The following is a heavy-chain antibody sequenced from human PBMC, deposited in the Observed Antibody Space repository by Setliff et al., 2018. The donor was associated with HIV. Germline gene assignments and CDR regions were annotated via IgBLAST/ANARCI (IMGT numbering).Heavy chain of an antibody. CDR1: GFIFSSYE. D-gene: IGHD3-22*01. J-gene: IGHJ4*02. CDR2: ISSSGTTI. Sequence: GESLKISCAASGFIFSSYEMNWVRQAPGKGLEWVSYISSSGTTIYYADSVKGRFTISRDNAKNSLYLQMNSLRAEDTAVYYCARPNYYDSSGSFDYWGQGTLVTVSS. CDR3: ARPNYYDSSGSFDY. V-gene: IGHV3-48*03.